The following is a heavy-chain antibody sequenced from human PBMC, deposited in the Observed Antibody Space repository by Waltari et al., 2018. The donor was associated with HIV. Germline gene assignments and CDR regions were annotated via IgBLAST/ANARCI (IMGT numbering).Heavy chain of an antibody. CDR2: SSYSGGST. J-gene: IGHJ6*02. CDR3: AKITSTSWYYYGMDV. CDR1: GFTFSTYA. Sequence: EVQLLESGGGLVQPGGSLRLSCAASGFTFSTYAMSWVRQAPGKGLGWGSGSSYSGGSTYYADSVKGRFTISRDNSKNTLYLQMNSLRAEDTAVYYCAKITSTSWYYYGMDVWGQGTTVTVSS. V-gene: IGHV3-23*01. D-gene: IGHD2-2*01.